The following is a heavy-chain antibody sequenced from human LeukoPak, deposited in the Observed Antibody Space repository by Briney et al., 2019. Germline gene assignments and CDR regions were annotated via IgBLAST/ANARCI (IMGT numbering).Heavy chain of an antibody. J-gene: IGHJ4*02. Sequence: PSETLSLTCTVTGGSFTTYYWSWIRQPPGKGLEWIGHFYYSGSTNYNPSLRSRVTISVDTSRNQFSLRLTSVTAADTAVYYCARGQVGNYYLNYFDYWGQGALVTVSS. CDR1: GGSFTTYY. D-gene: IGHD1-26*01. CDR2: FYYSGST. CDR3: ARGQVGNYYLNYFDY. V-gene: IGHV4-59*12.